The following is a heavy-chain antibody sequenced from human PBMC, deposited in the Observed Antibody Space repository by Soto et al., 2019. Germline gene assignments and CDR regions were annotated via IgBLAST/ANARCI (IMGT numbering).Heavy chain of an antibody. CDR3: AHEHPVGGSFDY. Sequence: QITLKESGPTLMKPTQTLTLTCTFSGFSLSTRGVAVGWIRQPPGKALEWLALIYWDDDKRYSPSLENRLTITKDTSKNQVVLTMTNLDPVDTGTYYCAHEHPVGGSFDYWGQGTLVTVSS. D-gene: IGHD1-26*01. J-gene: IGHJ4*02. V-gene: IGHV2-5*02. CDR1: GFSLSTRGVA. CDR2: IYWDDDK.